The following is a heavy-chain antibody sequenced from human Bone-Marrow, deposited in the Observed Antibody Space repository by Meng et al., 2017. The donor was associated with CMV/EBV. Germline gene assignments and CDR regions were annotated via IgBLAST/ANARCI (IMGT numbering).Heavy chain of an antibody. CDR1: GYTFTGYY. CDR2: INPNSGGT. V-gene: IGHV1-2*02. Sequence: QVQLVPSGAEVKKPGASVKVSCKAAGYTFTGYYMHWVRQAPGQGHEWMGWINPNSGGTNHAQKFQGRVTMTRDTSISTAYMELSRLRSDDTAVYYCARASTTVVTPSWFDPWGQGTLVTVSS. CDR3: ARASTTVVTPSWFDP. J-gene: IGHJ5*02. D-gene: IGHD4-23*01.